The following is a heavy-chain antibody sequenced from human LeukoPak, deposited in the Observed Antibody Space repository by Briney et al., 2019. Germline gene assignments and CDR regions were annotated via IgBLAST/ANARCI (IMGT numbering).Heavy chain of an antibody. V-gene: IGHV3-20*04. D-gene: IGHD3-22*01. CDR3: ARPIVVVVDAFDI. CDR2: ITWSGGST. J-gene: IGHJ3*02. Sequence: PGGSLRLSCTAAGFTFDDYGMSWVRQNPGKGLEWVAGITWSGGSTDYAVSVRGRFSISRDNAKKSVYLQMNSLRAEDTAVYYCARPIVVVVDAFDIWGQGTMVTVSS. CDR1: GFTFDDYG.